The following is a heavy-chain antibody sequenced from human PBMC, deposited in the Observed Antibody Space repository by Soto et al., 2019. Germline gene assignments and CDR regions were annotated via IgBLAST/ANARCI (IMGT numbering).Heavy chain of an antibody. D-gene: IGHD2-21*02. V-gene: IGHV3-48*02. J-gene: IGHJ4*01. CDR1: GFSFRDHS. CDR2: ISSSSEHI. Sequence: GGSLRLSCVGSGFSFRDHSMNWVRQPPGKGLQWISYISSSSEHIYYADSVKGRFTVSRDNAKNTLFLQMNSLRDDDSAIYYCARLPKGSVVTGWGQGSLVTVSS. CDR3: ARLPKGSVVTG.